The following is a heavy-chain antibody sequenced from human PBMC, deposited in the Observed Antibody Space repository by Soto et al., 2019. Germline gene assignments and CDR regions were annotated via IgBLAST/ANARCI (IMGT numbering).Heavy chain of an antibody. J-gene: IGHJ4*02. D-gene: IGHD3-22*01. CDR2: ISSSSSTI. Sequence: SGGSLRLSCAASGFTFSSYSMNWVRQAPGKGLEWVSYISSSSSTIYYADSVKGRFTISRDNAKNSLYLQMNSLRDEDTAVYYCARDLTYYYDSSHPLLWGQGTLVTVSS. V-gene: IGHV3-48*02. CDR1: GFTFSSYS. CDR3: ARDLTYYYDSSHPLL.